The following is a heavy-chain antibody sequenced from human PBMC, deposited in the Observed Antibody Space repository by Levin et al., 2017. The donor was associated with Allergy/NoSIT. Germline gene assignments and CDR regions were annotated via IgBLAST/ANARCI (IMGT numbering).Heavy chain of an antibody. V-gene: IGHV4-39*01. CDR3: ARRAIDDCTGGVCPYYYYYYMDV. Sequence: SETLSLTCTVSGGSISSSSYYWGWIRQPPGKGLEWIGSIYYSGSTYYNPSLKSRVTISVDTSKNQFSLKLSSVTAADTAVYYCARRAIDDCTGGVCPYYYYYYMDVWGKGTTVTVSS. CDR1: GGSISSSSYY. CDR2: IYYSGST. J-gene: IGHJ6*03. D-gene: IGHD2-8*02.